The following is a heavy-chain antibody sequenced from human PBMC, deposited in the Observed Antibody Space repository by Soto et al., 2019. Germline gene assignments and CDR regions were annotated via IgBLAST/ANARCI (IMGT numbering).Heavy chain of an antibody. CDR3: ARQGPWATDYYFDY. Sequence: QVQLVQSGAEVKKPGASVKVSCKASGYTFTSYDINWVRQATRQGLEWMGWMNPNSGNTGYAQKFQGRVTMTRNTSISTAYMELSSLRSEDTAVYYCARQGPWATDYYFDYWGQGTLVTVSS. CDR1: GYTFTSYD. V-gene: IGHV1-8*01. J-gene: IGHJ4*02. D-gene: IGHD3-3*01. CDR2: MNPNSGNT.